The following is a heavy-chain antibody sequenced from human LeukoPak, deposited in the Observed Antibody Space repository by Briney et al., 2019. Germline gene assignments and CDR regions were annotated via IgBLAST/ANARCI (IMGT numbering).Heavy chain of an antibody. CDR1: GGSFSGYY. CDR2: INHSGST. D-gene: IGHD6-19*01. J-gene: IGHJ3*02. V-gene: IGHV4-34*01. CDR3: ARYSGWYWAFDI. Sequence: PSETLSLTCAVYGGSFSGYYWSWIRQPPGKGLEWIGEINHSGSTNYNPSLKSRVTISVDTSKNQFSLKLSSVTAADTAVYYCARYSGWYWAFDIWGQGTMVTVSS.